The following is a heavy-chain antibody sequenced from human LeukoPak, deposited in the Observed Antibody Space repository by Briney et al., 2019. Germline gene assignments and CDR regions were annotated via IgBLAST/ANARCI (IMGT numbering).Heavy chain of an antibody. J-gene: IGHJ3*02. CDR3: ARVLITMVRGGYPDAFDI. CDR2: ISSSSSYI. D-gene: IGHD3-10*01. Sequence: GGSLRLSCAASGFTFSSYSMNWVRQAPGKGLEWVSSISSSSSYIYYADSVKGRFTISRDNAKNSLYLQMNSLRAEDTAVYYCARVLITMVRGGYPDAFDIWGQGTMVTVSS. CDR1: GFTFSSYS. V-gene: IGHV3-21*01.